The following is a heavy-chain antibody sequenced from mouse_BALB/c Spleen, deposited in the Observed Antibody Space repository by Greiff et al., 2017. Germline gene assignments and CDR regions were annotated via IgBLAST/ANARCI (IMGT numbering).Heavy chain of an antibody. D-gene: IGHD2-3*01. V-gene: IGHV3-2*02. J-gene: IGHJ4*01. CDR1: GYSITSDYA. CDR3: ALYDYDAMDY. Sequence: EVKLMESGPGLVKPSQSLSLTCTVTGYSITSDYAWNWIRQFPGNKLEWMGYISYSGSTSYNPSLKSRISITRDTSKNQFFLQLNSVTTEDTATYYCALYDYDAMDYWGQGTSVTVSS. CDR2: ISYSGST.